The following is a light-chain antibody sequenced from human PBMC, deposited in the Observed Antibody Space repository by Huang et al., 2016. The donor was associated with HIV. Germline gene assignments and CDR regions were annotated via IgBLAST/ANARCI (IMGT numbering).Light chain of an antibody. CDR3: QHCNNWPPAT. J-gene: IGKJ5*01. CDR2: DAS. Sequence: EIVLTKSPATLSLSQGVRATLSCSASQSVSSSLAWYQQQPGQSPRLLIFDASTRPTCTPAWFRGSGSGTDFPLTISSLEPEDVAVYYCQHCNNWPPATFGQGTRLEIK. CDR1: QSVSSS. V-gene: IGKV3-11*01.